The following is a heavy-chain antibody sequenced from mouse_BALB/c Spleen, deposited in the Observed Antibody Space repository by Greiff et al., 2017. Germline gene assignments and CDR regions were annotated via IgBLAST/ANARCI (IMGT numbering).Heavy chain of an antibody. Sequence: VQLKESGPGLVKPSQSLSLTCTVTGYSITSDYAWNWIRQFPGNKLEWMGYISYSGSTSYNPSLKSRISITRDTSKNQFFLQLNSVTTEDTATYYCASGRYDSFDYWGQGTTLTVSS. CDR1: GYSITSDYA. J-gene: IGHJ2*01. CDR2: ISYSGST. D-gene: IGHD2-14*01. V-gene: IGHV3-2*02. CDR3: ASGRYDSFDY.